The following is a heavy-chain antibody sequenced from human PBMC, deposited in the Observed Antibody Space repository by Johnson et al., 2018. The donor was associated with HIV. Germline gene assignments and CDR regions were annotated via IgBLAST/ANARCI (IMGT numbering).Heavy chain of an antibody. V-gene: IGHV3-30*04. CDR1: GFSFSTYA. J-gene: IGHJ3*02. CDR2: ISSDGNNK. CDR3: ARWELLHAFDI. D-gene: IGHD1-26*01. Sequence: QVQLLESGGGVVQPGRSLRLSCAASGFSFSTYAMHWVRQAPGKGLEWVALISSDGNNKYYSDSVKGRFTVSRDKSKNTLYLQMNSLRAEDTAVYYCARWELLHAFDIWGQGTMVTVSS.